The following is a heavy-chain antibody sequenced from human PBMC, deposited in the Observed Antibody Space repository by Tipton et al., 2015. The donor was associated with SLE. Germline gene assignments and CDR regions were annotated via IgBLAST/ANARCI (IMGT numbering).Heavy chain of an antibody. CDR2: ISGSGGST. Sequence: SLRLSCAASGFTFSSYAMSWVRQAPGKGLEWVSAISGSGGSTYYADSVKGRFTISRDNSKNTLYLQMNSLRAEDTAVYYCAKADIVVVVAANAFDIWGQGTMATVSS. V-gene: IGHV3-23*01. D-gene: IGHD2-15*01. J-gene: IGHJ3*02. CDR3: AKADIVVVVAANAFDI. CDR1: GFTFSSYA.